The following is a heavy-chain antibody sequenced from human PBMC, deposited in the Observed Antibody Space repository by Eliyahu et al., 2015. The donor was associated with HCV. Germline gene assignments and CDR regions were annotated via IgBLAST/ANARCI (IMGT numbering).Heavy chain of an antibody. CDR3: ARHDSDELLWAAGYWFDP. CDR1: GGSISSFY. CDR2: IYYSGST. J-gene: IGHJ5*02. D-gene: IGHD3-10*01. Sequence: QVQLQESGPGLVKPSETLSLTCTVSGGSISSFYWSWIRQPPGKGLEWIGYIYYSGSTNYNPSLKSRVAISVDTSKNQFSLKLSSVTAADTAVYYCARHDSDELLWAAGYWFDPWGQGTLVTVSS. V-gene: IGHV4-59*08.